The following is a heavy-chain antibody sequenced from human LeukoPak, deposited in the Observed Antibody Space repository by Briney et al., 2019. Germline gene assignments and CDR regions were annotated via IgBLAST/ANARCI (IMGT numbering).Heavy chain of an antibody. CDR2: INPSGGST. CDR3: ARDLGGRFLGWLPERGGYFDY. CDR1: GYTFTSYY. J-gene: IGHJ4*02. Sequence: ASVKVSCKASGYTFTSYYMHWVRQAPGQGLEWMGIINPSGGSTSYAQKFQGRVTMTRDTSTSTVYMELSSLRSEDTAVYYCARDLGGRFLGWLPERGGYFDYWGQGTLVTVSS. V-gene: IGHV1-46*01. D-gene: IGHD3-3*01.